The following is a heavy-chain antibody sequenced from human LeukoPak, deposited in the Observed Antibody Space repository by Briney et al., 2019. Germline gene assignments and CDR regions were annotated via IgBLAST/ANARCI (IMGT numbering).Heavy chain of an antibody. Sequence: SETLSLTCTVSGGSISSYYWSWIRQPPGKGLEWIGYIYYSGSTNYNPSLKSRVTISVDTSKNQFSLKLSSVTAADTAVYYCARISGGWYGEFDYWGQGTLVTVSS. CDR2: IYYSGST. CDR3: ARISGGWYGEFDY. D-gene: IGHD6-19*01. J-gene: IGHJ4*02. V-gene: IGHV4-59*08. CDR1: GGSISSYY.